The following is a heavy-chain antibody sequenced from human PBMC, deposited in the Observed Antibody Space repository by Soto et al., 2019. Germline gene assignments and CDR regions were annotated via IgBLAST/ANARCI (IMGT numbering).Heavy chain of an antibody. V-gene: IGHV4-59*01. CDR1: GGSISSYY. D-gene: IGHD1-1*01. CDR3: ARVGGSRTTGFDY. J-gene: IGHJ4*02. Sequence: SETLSLTCTVSGGSISSYYWSWIRQPPGKGLQWIGDIYYSGSTNYNPSLKSRVTISVDTSKNQFSLKLTSVTAADTAVYYCARVGGSRTTGFDYWGQGTLVTVSS. CDR2: IYYSGST.